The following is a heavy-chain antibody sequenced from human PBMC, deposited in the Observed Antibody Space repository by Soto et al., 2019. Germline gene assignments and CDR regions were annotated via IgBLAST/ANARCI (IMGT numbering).Heavy chain of an antibody. J-gene: IGHJ4*02. D-gene: IGHD2-2*01. CDR3: ARALPPFTEDIVVVPAAI. CDR2: INPSGGST. CDR1: GYTFTSYY. Sequence: QVQLLQSGAEVKKPGASVKVSCKASGYTFTSYYMHWVRQAPGQGLECMGIINPSGGSTSYAQKFQGRGTMTRDTSTSTVYMELSSLSSEDTAVYYCARALPPFTEDIVVVPAAIWGQGTLVTVSS. V-gene: IGHV1-46*01.